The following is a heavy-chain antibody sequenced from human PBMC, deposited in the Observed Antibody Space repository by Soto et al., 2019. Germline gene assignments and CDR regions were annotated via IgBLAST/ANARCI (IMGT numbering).Heavy chain of an antibody. CDR1: GFSVTNNY. Sequence: EVQLVESGGGLILPGGSLRLSCAASGFSVTNNYMTWFRQAPGKGLEWVSIIYTGGSVYYGESVKGRSTISRDRSKYTLFLQVNTLRAEDTAVYYCARATRYFGSFDAWGQGTLVTVSS. CDR3: ARATRYFGSFDA. J-gene: IGHJ4*02. D-gene: IGHD1-1*01. CDR2: IYTGGSV. V-gene: IGHV3-53*01.